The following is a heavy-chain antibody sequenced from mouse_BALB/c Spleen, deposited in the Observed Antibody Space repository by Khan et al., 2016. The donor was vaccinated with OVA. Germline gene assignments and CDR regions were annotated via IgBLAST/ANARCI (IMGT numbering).Heavy chain of an antibody. CDR3: AREEALYYFDY. V-gene: IGHV1S132*01. Sequence: QVHVKQSGTELVRPGASVKLSCKTSGYIFTSYWIHWVKQRSGQGLEWIARIYPGTGNTYYSEKFNGKASLTADTSSSTAYMHLSSLKSEDSAVYFCAREEALYYFDYWGQGTTLTVSS. J-gene: IGHJ2*01. D-gene: IGHD3-2*02. CDR2: IYPGTGNT. CDR1: GYIFTSYW.